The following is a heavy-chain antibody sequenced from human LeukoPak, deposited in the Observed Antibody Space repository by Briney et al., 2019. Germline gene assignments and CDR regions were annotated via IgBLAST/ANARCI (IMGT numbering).Heavy chain of an antibody. CDR2: IYYGGST. J-gene: IGHJ4*02. Sequence: SETLSLTCTVSGGSISSYYWSWIRQPPGKGLEWIGYIYYGGSTNYNPSLKSRVTISVDTSKNQFSLKLSSVTAADTAVYYCARLVGAAMVSSYFDYWGQGTLVTVSS. D-gene: IGHD5-18*01. CDR1: GGSISSYY. CDR3: ARLVGAAMVSSYFDY. V-gene: IGHV4-59*08.